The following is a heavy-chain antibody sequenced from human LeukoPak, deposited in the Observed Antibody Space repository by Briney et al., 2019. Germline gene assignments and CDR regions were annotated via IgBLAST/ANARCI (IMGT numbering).Heavy chain of an antibody. CDR1: GGTFSSYA. D-gene: IGHD5-24*01. Sequence: GASVKVSCKASGGTFSSYAISWVRQAPGQGLEWMGGIIPIFGTANYAQKFQGRVTITADESTSTAYMELSSLRSEDTAVYYCAREDRRDGYNSHFDYWGQGTLVTVSS. CDR3: AREDRRDGYNSHFDY. V-gene: IGHV1-69*13. J-gene: IGHJ4*02. CDR2: IIPIFGTA.